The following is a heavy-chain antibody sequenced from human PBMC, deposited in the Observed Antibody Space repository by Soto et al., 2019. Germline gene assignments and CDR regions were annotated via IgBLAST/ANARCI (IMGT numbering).Heavy chain of an antibody. V-gene: IGHV3-74*01. CDR2: INGDGSGT. Sequence: EVQLVESGGGLVQPGGSLRLSCAASGFTFSGSWMHWVRQAPGKGLVWVSRINGDGSGTSYADFVKGRFTISRDDAKNTLFLQMTGLRAEDTAGYYCARGIFGSGTANDYWGQGTLVTVSS. J-gene: IGHJ4*02. D-gene: IGHD3-10*01. CDR3: ARGIFGSGTANDY. CDR1: GFTFSGSW.